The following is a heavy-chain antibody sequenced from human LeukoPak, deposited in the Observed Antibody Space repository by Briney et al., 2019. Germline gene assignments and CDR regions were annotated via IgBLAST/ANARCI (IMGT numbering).Heavy chain of an antibody. D-gene: IGHD6-19*01. CDR2: ISSSSSTI. J-gene: IGHJ4*02. CDR1: GFTFSSYG. Sequence: GGSLRLSCAASGFTFSSYGMNWVRQAPGKGLEWVSYISSSSSTIYYADSVKGRFTISRDNAKNSLYLQMNSLRAEDTAVYYCARSRPEYSSGWYVAPFDYWGQGTLVTVSS. V-gene: IGHV3-48*01. CDR3: ARSRPEYSSGWYVAPFDY.